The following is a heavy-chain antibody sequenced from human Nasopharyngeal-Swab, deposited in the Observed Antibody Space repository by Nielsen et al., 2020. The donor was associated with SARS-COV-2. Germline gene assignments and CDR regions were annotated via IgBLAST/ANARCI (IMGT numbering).Heavy chain of an antibody. V-gene: IGHV3-74*01. Sequence: GGSLRLSCAASGFTFSSYWMHWARQAPGKGLVWVSRIDTVGSSTIYADSVKGRFTISRDNAQNTLYLQMNSLTAEDAAVYYCARGVGPQPLPSYFDYWGQGTLVTVSS. CDR1: GFTFSSYW. CDR3: ARGVGPQPLPSYFDY. J-gene: IGHJ4*02. CDR2: IDTVGSST. D-gene: IGHD2-15*01.